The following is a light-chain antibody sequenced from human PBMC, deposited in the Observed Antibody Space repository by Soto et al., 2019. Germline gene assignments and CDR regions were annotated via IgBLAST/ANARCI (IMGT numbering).Light chain of an antibody. CDR1: RTDGDGHDY. CDR2: DVY. V-gene: IGLV2-14*03. CDR3: TSYTASSPFYV. J-gene: IGLJ1*01. Sequence: QSYLTQPASVSGSPGQSIAISCIGVRTDGDGHDYVSWYQQHPGQAPQLIIYDVYNRPSGVSDRFSGSKSENTASLIISGLQAEDEADYFCTSYTASSPFYVFGAGTKLTVL.